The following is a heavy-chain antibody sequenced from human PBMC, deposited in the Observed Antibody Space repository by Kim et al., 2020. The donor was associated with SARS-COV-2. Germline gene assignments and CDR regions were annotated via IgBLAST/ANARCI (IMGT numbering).Heavy chain of an antibody. J-gene: IGHJ5*02. D-gene: IGHD1-1*01. CDR3: ARAPRLERRWFDP. V-gene: IGHV4-4*02. Sequence: DPSLKSRVTITVDKSKSQFSLKLSSVPAADRAVYYCARAPRLERRWFDPWGQGTLVTVSS.